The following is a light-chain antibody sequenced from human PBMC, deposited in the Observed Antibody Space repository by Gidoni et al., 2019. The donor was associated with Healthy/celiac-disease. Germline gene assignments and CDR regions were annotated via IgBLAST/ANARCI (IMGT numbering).Light chain of an antibody. Sequence: DIQMTPSPSSLSASVGDRVTLTCRASHSIISYLNVFQQKPGKVPTILIYAASSLQSGVPSRFSGSGSGTDFTLTISSMQPEDFATDYCQPSYSTRWTFXQXTKVEIK. CDR3: QPSYSTRWT. J-gene: IGKJ1*01. CDR2: AAS. CDR1: HSIISY. V-gene: IGKV1-39*01.